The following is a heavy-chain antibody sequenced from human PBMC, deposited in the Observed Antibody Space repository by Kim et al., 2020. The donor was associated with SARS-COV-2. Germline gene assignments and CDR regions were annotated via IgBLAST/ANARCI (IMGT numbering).Heavy chain of an antibody. V-gene: IGHV3-30-3*01. J-gene: IGHJ5*02. Sequence: GGSLRLSCAASGFTFSSYAMHWVRQAPGKGLEWVAVISYDGSNKYYADSVKGRFTISRDNSKNTLYLQMNSLRAEDTAVYYCARDWGPPRLWRFGELWGNWFDPWGQGTLVTVSS. CDR1: GFTFSSYA. CDR2: ISYDGSNK. D-gene: IGHD3-10*01. CDR3: ARDWGPPRLWRFGELWGNWFDP.